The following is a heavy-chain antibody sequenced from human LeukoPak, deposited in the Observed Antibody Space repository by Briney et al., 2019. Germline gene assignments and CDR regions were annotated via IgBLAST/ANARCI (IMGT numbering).Heavy chain of an antibody. CDR1: GGSISSYY. CDR2: IYTSGST. J-gene: IGHJ4*02. Sequence: KSSETLSLTCTVSGGSISSYYWSWIRQPAGKGLEWLGRIYTSGSTNYSASLKSRVSMSVDTSKNHFFLKLSSVTAADTAVFYCARENSGSYREFDYWGQGTLVTVSS. D-gene: IGHD1-26*01. CDR3: ARENSGSYREFDY. V-gene: IGHV4-4*07.